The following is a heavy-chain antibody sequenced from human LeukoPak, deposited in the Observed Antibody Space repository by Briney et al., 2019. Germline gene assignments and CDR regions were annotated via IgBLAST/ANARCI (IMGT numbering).Heavy chain of an antibody. CDR1: GGSISSGSYY. J-gene: IGHJ5*02. CDR2: VYTSGST. V-gene: IGHV4-61*02. Sequence: SETLSLTCTVSGGSISSGSYYWSWIRQPAGKGLECIGRVYTSGSTNYNPSLKSRVTISVDTSKNQFSLKLSSVTAADTAVYYCARAGWYSSSRNWFDPWGQGTLVTVSS. D-gene: IGHD6-6*01. CDR3: ARAGWYSSSRNWFDP.